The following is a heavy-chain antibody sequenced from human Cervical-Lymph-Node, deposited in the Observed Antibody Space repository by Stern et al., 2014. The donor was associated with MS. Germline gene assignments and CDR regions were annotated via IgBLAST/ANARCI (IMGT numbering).Heavy chain of an antibody. CDR2: ITWNSGDI. J-gene: IGHJ6*02. V-gene: IGHV3-9*01. CDR3: AKCPSSSYFYNGMDV. D-gene: IGHD6-6*01. Sequence: MQLVQSGGGLVQPGRSLRLSCAASGFTFDDYAMHWVRQAPGQGLEWVSGITWNSGDIGYADSVKGRFTISRDNAKNSLYLQMNSLRVEDTALYYCAKCPSSSYFYNGMDVWGHGTTVTVSS. CDR1: GFTFDDYA.